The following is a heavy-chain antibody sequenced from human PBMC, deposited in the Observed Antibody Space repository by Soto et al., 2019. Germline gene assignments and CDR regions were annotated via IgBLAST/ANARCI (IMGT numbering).Heavy chain of an antibody. CDR3: ARDSEDIVVVVVATPYYYYYGMDV. CDR2: IIPIFGTA. D-gene: IGHD2-15*01. CDR1: GGTFSSYA. Sequence: SVKVSCKASGGTFSSYAISWVRQAPGQGLEWMGGIIPIFGTANYAQKFQGRVTITADESTSTAYMELSSLRSEDTAVYYCARDSEDIVVVVVATPYYYYYGMDVWGQGTTVTVSS. V-gene: IGHV1-69*13. J-gene: IGHJ6*02.